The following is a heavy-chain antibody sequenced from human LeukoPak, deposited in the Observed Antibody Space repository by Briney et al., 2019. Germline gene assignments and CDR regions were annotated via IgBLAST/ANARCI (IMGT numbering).Heavy chain of an antibody. J-gene: IGHJ6*02. Sequence: GGSLRLSCAASGFTFSSYGMHWVRQAPGKGLEWVAVISYGGSNKYYADSVKGRFTISRDNSKNTLYLQMNSLRAEDTAVYYCARDRRVPWIAVARRLMDVWGQGTTVTVSS. CDR2: ISYGGSNK. CDR1: GFTFSSYG. CDR3: ARDRRVPWIAVARRLMDV. V-gene: IGHV3-30*03. D-gene: IGHD6-19*01.